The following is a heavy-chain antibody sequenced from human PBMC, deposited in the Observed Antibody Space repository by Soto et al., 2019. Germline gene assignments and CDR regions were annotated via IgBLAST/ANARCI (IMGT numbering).Heavy chain of an antibody. CDR2: MYHDGNT. J-gene: IGHJ5*02. Sequence: TLSLTCAVSGGSISTCCYSWSWVRQTPGKGLEWIGYMYHDGNTYYTPSLKSRVTISIDRSKNQFSLKLTSVTAADTAIYYCTTLRQNWNFFAPGGQGTLVTVSS. D-gene: IGHD1-7*01. V-gene: IGHV4-30-2*01. CDR3: TTLRQNWNFFAP. CDR1: GGSISTCCYS.